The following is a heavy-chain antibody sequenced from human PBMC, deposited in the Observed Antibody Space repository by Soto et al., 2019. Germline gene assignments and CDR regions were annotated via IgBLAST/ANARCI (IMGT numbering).Heavy chain of an antibody. J-gene: IGHJ4*02. CDR1: GFTFSING. CDR2: ISGGGDYT. Sequence: PGGSLRLSCVASGFTFSINGMNWVRQAPGKGLEWVSSISGGGDYTYYADSVKGRFTISRDNTKNSLYLQMNSLRADDTAVYYCARGGYPRYWGQGTLVTDS. D-gene: IGHD2-15*01. CDR3: ARGGYPRY. V-gene: IGHV3-21*06.